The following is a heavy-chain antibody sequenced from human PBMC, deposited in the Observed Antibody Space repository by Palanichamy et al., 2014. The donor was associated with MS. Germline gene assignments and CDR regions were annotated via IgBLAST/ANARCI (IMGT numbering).Heavy chain of an antibody. CDR3: ARDLSLMVRGVNVYGMDV. CDR1: GFTFSSYG. Sequence: QVQLESGGGVVQPGRSPRLSCAASGFTFSSYGMHWVRQAPGKGLEWVAVIWYDGSNKYYADSVKGRFAISRDNSKNTLYLQMNSLRAEDTAVYYCARDLSLMVRGVNVYGMDVWGQGTTVTVSS. J-gene: IGHJ6*02. D-gene: IGHD3-10*01. V-gene: IGHV3-33*01. CDR2: IWYDGSNK.